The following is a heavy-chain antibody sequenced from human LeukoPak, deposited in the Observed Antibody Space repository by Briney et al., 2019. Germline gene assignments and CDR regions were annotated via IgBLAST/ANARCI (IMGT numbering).Heavy chain of an antibody. CDR1: GYTFTSYG. D-gene: IGHD3-22*01. CDR2: ISAYNGNT. Sequence: ASVKVSCKASGYTFTSYGISWVRQAPGQGLEWMGWISAYNGNTNYAQKLQGRVTMTTDTSTSTAYMELRSLRSDDTAVCYCAREGQGYYYDSSGYSSDYWGQGTLVTVSS. CDR3: AREGQGYYYDSSGYSSDY. V-gene: IGHV1-18*01. J-gene: IGHJ4*02.